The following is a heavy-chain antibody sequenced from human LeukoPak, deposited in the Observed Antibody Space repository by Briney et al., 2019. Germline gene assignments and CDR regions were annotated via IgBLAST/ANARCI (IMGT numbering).Heavy chain of an antibody. CDR2: IIPIFGTA. V-gene: IGHV1-69*05. Sequence: GSSVKVSCKAFGGTFSSYAISWVRQAPGQGLEWMGGIIPIFGTANYAQKFQGRVTITTDESTSTAYMELSSLRSEDTAVYYCARDRVAAAGRYFDYWGQGTLVTVSS. J-gene: IGHJ4*02. CDR3: ARDRVAAAGRYFDY. CDR1: GGTFSSYA. D-gene: IGHD6-13*01.